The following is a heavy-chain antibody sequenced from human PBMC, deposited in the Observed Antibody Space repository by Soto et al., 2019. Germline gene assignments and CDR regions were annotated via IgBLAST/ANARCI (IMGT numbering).Heavy chain of an antibody. D-gene: IGHD6-19*01. CDR1: GGSFTDYY. CDR3: ARGHYSSGWPIDH. CDR2: VFHSATT. Sequence: SETLFLTCTVSGGSFTDYYWNWIRQVPGKGLEWIGFVFHSATTSYNPSLKTRVAISDDTSKKQFSLRLTSVSAADTAIYYCARGHYSSGWPIDHWGQG. J-gene: IGHJ4*02. V-gene: IGHV4-59*01.